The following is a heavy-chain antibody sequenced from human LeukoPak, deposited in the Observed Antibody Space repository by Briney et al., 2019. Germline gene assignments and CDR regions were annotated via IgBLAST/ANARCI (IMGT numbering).Heavy chain of an antibody. CDR2: ISSSSSYI. D-gene: IGHD6-13*01. V-gene: IGHV3-21*04. J-gene: IGHJ4*02. CDR3: AKGQQLVLYYFDY. Sequence: GGSLRLSCAASGFTFSSYSMNWVRQAPGKGLEWVSSISSSSSYIYHADSVKGRFTISRDNAKNSLYLQMNSLRAEDTAVYYCAKGQQLVLYYFDYWGQGTLVTVSS. CDR1: GFTFSSYS.